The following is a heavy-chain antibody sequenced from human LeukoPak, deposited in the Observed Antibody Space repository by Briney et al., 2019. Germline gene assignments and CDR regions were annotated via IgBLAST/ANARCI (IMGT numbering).Heavy chain of an antibody. D-gene: IGHD4-11*01. Sequence: PGGSLRLSCAASGFTFSRYAMSWVRQAPGKGLEWVSSISGSGSNAYYADSVKGRFTISRDNSKNTLYLQMNSLRAEDTALYYCANPPTVTSFGYWGQGTLVTVSS. J-gene: IGHJ4*02. CDR2: ISGSGSNA. CDR1: GFTFSRYA. V-gene: IGHV3-23*01. CDR3: ANPPTVTSFGY.